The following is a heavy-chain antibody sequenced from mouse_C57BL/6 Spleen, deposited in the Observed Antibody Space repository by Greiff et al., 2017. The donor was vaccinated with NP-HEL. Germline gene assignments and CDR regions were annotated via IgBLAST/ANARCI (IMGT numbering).Heavy chain of an antibody. CDR3: ARDYGSSYVRYFDV. D-gene: IGHD1-1*01. Sequence: EVHLVESGPGMVKPSQSLSLTCTVTGYSITSGYDWHWIRHFPGNKLEWMGYISYSGSTNYNPSLKSRISITHDTSKNHFFLKLNSVTTEDTATYYCARDYGSSYVRYFDVWGTGTTVTVSS. V-gene: IGHV3-1*01. CDR1: GYSITSGYD. CDR2: ISYSGST. J-gene: IGHJ1*03.